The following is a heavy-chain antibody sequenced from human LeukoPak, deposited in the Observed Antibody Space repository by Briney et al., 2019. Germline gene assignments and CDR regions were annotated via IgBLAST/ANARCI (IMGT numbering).Heavy chain of an antibody. V-gene: IGHV4-59*08. Sequence: PSETLSLTCTVSGGSIISSFWNWGWIRQPPGKGLEWIGYIYNTGSTNYDLSLKSRVNTLVDTSKNRLSLKLSSVTAADTAVYYCARLSGSNGWYPWAFDIWGRGTMVTVSS. CDR2: IYNTGST. CDR1: GGSIISSF. CDR3: ARLSGSNGWYPWAFDI. D-gene: IGHD6-19*01. J-gene: IGHJ3*02.